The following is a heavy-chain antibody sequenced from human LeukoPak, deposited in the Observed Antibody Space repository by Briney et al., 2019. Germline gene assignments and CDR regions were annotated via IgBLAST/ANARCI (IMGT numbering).Heavy chain of an antibody. CDR3: AREYGRFLEWFDY. CDR1: SDSISGYY. D-gene: IGHD3-3*01. CDR2: IYSSGST. J-gene: IGHJ4*02. Sequence: SETLSLTCTVSSDSISGYYWSWIRQPPGKGLEWLGYIYSSGSTNYNPSLNSRVTISVDTSKNQFSLKLSSVTAADTAVYYCAREYGRFLEWFDYWGQGTLVTVSS. V-gene: IGHV4-59*12.